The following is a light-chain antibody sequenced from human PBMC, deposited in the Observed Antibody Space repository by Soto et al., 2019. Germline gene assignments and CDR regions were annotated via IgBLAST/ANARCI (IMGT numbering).Light chain of an antibody. Sequence: DIQMTQSPSTLSASVGDRVTITCRASQSISTWLAWYQQKPGKVPKVMMYKASSLESGVPSRFSGSGSGTEFTLTISSLQPDDLATYYCQEYNSYWTCGQGTKVELK. CDR2: KAS. V-gene: IGKV1-5*03. CDR3: QEYNSYWT. CDR1: QSISTW. J-gene: IGKJ1*01.